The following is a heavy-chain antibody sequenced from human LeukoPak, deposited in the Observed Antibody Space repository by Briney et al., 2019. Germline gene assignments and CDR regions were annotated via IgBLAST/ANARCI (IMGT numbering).Heavy chain of an antibody. CDR3: AIRPKRGSYERIDS. V-gene: IGHV1-69*05. CDR2: ILTSFGTA. CDR1: GGTFSSYS. Sequence: ASVKLSCKASGGTFSSYSISWVRQAPGQGLERVGGILTSFGTANYAQKFQRRVTITTAEYTSTAYMEISSLTSEDTAVYYCAIRPKRGSYERIDSWGQGTLVTVSS. D-gene: IGHD1-26*01. J-gene: IGHJ4*02.